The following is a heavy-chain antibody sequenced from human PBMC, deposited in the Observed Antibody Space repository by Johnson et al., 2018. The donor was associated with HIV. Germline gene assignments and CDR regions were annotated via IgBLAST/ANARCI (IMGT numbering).Heavy chain of an antibody. CDR1: GFTFSSHS. CDR3: ARKVVTADDAFDI. Sequence: VESGGGLVQPGGSLRLSCAASGFTFSSHSMNWVRQAPGKGLEYVSAISSNGGSTYYANSVKGRFTISRDNSKNKLYLQMGSLGAEDMAVYYCARKVVTADDAFDIWGQGTMVTVSS. D-gene: IGHD2-21*02. V-gene: IGHV3-64*01. J-gene: IGHJ3*02. CDR2: ISSNGGST.